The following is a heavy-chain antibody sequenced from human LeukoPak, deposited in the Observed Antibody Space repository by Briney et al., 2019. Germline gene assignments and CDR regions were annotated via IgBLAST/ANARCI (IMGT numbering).Heavy chain of an antibody. CDR1: GGSISSYY. CDR2: IYYSGST. CDR3: ARRLDDFWSGYYRGFDP. Sequence: PSETLPLTCTVSGGSISSYYWSWIRQPPGKGLEWIGYIYYSGSTNYNPSLKSRVTISVDTSKNQFSLKLSSVTAADTAVCYCARRLDDFWSGYYRGFDPWGQGTLVTVSS. V-gene: IGHV4-59*01. D-gene: IGHD3-3*01. J-gene: IGHJ5*02.